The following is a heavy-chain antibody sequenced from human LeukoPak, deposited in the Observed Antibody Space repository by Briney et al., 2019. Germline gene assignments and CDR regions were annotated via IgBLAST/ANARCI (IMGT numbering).Heavy chain of an antibody. J-gene: IGHJ5*02. Sequence: GPSLRLSCAAAGSTFSSYAMQCVRQPPREGLEWVAVISYDGSNKYYADSVKGRFTISRDNSKNTLYLQMNSLRAEDTAVYYCARDRIMYSSSSCWFNPWGQGTLVTVSS. CDR3: ARDRIMYSSSSCWFNP. CDR2: ISYDGSNK. D-gene: IGHD6-6*01. CDR1: GSTFSSYA. V-gene: IGHV3-30*01.